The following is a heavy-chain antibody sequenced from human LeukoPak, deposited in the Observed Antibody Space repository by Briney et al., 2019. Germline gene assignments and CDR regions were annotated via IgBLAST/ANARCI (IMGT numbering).Heavy chain of an antibody. J-gene: IGHJ4*02. Sequence: GGSLRLSCAASGFSFSSYTMNWVRQAPGKGLEWVSSISSSSTYMYYGDSVKGRFTISRDNAKNSLYLQMNSLRAEDTAVYYCARDGRQVGAASDYWGQGTLGTVSS. D-gene: IGHD1-26*01. CDR3: ARDGRQVGAASDY. V-gene: IGHV3-21*01. CDR1: GFSFSSYT. CDR2: ISSSSTYM.